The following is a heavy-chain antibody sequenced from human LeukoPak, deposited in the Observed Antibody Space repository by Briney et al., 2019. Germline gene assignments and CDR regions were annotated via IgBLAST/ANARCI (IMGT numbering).Heavy chain of an antibody. CDR2: ISTSSNPI. J-gene: IGHJ4*02. Sequence: GGSLRLSCVASGSTLGIYEMNWVRQAPGKGLEWVAYISTSSNPIYYGDSVKGRFTISRDNAKNSLYLQMNGLRAEDTAVYYCVPLSGGYWGQGTLVTVSS. CDR1: GSTLGIYE. D-gene: IGHD4-23*01. CDR3: VPLSGGY. V-gene: IGHV3-48*03.